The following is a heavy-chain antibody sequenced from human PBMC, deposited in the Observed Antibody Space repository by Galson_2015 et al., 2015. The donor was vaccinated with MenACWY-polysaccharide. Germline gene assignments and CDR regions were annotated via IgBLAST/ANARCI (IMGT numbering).Heavy chain of an antibody. CDR3: AKYGSGSRTAFEI. CDR2: INKDGSEK. J-gene: IGHJ3*02. D-gene: IGHD3-10*01. CDR1: GFTFSSYW. V-gene: IGHV3-7*03. Sequence: SLRLSGAASGFTFSSYWMSWVRQAPGKGLEWVANINKDGSEKYYVDSVKGRFTISRDNAKNSLYLQMNSLRAEDTAVYYCAKYGSGSRTAFEIWGQGTMVTVSS.